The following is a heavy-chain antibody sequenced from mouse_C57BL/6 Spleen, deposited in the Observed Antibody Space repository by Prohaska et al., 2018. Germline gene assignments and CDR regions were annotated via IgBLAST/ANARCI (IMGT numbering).Heavy chain of an antibody. CDR2: INPNNGGT. Sequence: SGYTFTDYYMNWVKQSHGKSLEWIGYINPNNGGTSYNQKFKGKATLTVDKSSSTAYMELRSLTSEESAVYYCARGETAQATLDYWGKGTTLTVSS. J-gene: IGHJ2*01. D-gene: IGHD3-2*02. CDR3: ARGETAQATLDY. V-gene: IGHV1-26*01. CDR1: GYTFTDYY.